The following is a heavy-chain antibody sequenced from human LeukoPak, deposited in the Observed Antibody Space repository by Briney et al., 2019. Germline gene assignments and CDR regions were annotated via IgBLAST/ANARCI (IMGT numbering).Heavy chain of an antibody. V-gene: IGHV1-2*04. J-gene: IGHJ4*02. CDR3: ARGGYFYDSSGNYRYSDY. CDR1: GYTFAGYY. CDR2: INPNSGGT. Sequence: GASVKVSCKASGYTFAGYYMHWVRQAPGQGLEWMGWINPNSGGTNYAQKFQGWVTMTRDTSTSTAYMDLRSLRSDDTAVYYCARGGYFYDSSGNYRYSDYWGQGTLVTVSS. D-gene: IGHD3-22*01.